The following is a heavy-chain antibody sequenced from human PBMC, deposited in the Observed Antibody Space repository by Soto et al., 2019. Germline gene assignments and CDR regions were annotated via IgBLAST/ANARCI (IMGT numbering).Heavy chain of an antibody. CDR2: IYYSGST. J-gene: IGHJ5*02. V-gene: IGHV4-59*01. CDR1: GGSISSYY. CDR3: ARADILLRGIWFDP. D-gene: IGHD2-8*01. Sequence: PSETLSLTCTVSGGSISSYYWSWIRQPPGKGLEWIGYIYYSGSTNYNPPLKSRVTISVDTSKNQFSLKLSSVTAADTAVYYCARADILLRGIWFDPWCQGTLVTVSS.